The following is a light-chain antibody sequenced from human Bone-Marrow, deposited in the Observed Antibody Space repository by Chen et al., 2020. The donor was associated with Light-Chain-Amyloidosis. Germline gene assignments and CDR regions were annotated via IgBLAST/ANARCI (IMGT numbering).Light chain of an antibody. V-gene: IGLV2-14*01. CDR3: SSYTITNTLV. Sequence: QSALTQPASVSGSPGQSITISCTGTSSDVGGDNHVSWYQQHPDKAPQLMIYEVTNRPSWVPDRFSGSESDNTASLTISGLQTADEADYFCSSYTITNTLVFGSGTRVTVL. J-gene: IGLJ1*01. CDR1: SSDVGGDNH. CDR2: EVT.